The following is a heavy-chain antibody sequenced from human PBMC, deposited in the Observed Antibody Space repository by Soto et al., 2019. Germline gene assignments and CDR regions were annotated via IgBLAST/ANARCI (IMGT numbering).Heavy chain of an antibody. V-gene: IGHV3-23*01. J-gene: IGHJ4*02. D-gene: IGHD2-15*01. CDR3: AKGTYCSGGSCYLRYFDY. Sequence: PGGSLRLSCAASGFTFYTYVMSWVRQAPGKGLEWVSAISGSGLTTYYADSVKGRFTISRDNSKNTLYLQVSSLRAEDTAVYYCAKGTYCSGGSCYLRYFDYWGQGSLVTVSS. CDR2: ISGSGLTT. CDR1: GFTFYTYV.